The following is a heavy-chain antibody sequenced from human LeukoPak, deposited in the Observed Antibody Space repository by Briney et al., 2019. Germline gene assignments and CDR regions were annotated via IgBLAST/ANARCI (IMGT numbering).Heavy chain of an antibody. CDR3: ARGGSYNRAYFDY. CDR2: IYSGGST. D-gene: IGHD5-24*01. Sequence: GGSLRLSCAASGIAVSSNYMSWVRQAPGKGLEWVSVIYSGGSTYYADSVKGRFTISRDDSKNTLYLQMNSMRAEDTAVYYCARGGSYNRAYFDYWGQGTLVTVSS. CDR1: GIAVSSNY. J-gene: IGHJ4*02. V-gene: IGHV3-53*01.